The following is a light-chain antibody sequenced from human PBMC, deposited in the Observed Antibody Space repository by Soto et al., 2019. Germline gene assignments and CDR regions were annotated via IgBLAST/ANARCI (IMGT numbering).Light chain of an antibody. V-gene: IGLV1-44*01. Sequence: QSVLTQPPSASGTPGQWVTIFCPGSSSNIGSNTVNWYQQFPGTAPKLLIYSNNQRPSGVPDRFSGSKSGTSASLAISGLQSEDEADYYCAAWDDSLNGVVFGGGTQLTVL. CDR2: SNN. J-gene: IGLJ2*01. CDR3: AAWDDSLNGVV. CDR1: SSNIGSNT.